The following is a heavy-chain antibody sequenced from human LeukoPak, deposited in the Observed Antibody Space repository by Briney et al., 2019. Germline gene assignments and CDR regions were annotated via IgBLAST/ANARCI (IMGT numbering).Heavy chain of an antibody. J-gene: IGHJ4*02. CDR1: GYTFTGYY. D-gene: IGHD2-2*01. CDR3: ARARLPIVVVPAAIQGSGSY. CDR2: IKPKSGGT. V-gene: IGHV1-2*02. Sequence: ASVKVSCKASGYTFTGYYMPWVRQAPGQGLGWEGWIKPKSGGTNYAQKFQGRVTMTRDTSISTAYMELSRLRSDDTAVYYCARARLPIVVVPAAIQGSGSYWGQGTLVTVSS.